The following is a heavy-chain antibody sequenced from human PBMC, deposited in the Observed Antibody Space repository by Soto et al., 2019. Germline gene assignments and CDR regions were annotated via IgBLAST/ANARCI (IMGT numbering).Heavy chain of an antibody. CDR2: IYYSGST. D-gene: IGHD6-13*01. J-gene: IGHJ4*02. CDR1: GDSISSDDSY. Sequence: PSETLSLTCTVSGDSISSDDSYWSWVRHHPGKGLDWIAYIYYSGSTYYNPSLRSRVTISVDTSKSQLSLKLSSVTAADTAVYYCARATAAAGHFDYWGQGTLVTVSS. V-gene: IGHV4-31*03. CDR3: ARATAAAGHFDY.